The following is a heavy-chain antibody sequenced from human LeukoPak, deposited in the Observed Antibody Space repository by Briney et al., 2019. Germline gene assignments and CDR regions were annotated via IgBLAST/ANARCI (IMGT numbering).Heavy chain of an antibody. CDR1: GGSISSGDYY. J-gene: IGHJ6*02. D-gene: IGHD5-18*01. CDR3: ARVGGIQLPIDYYYGMDV. V-gene: IGHV4-30-4*01. Sequence: SETLSLTCTVSGGSISSGDYYWSWIRQPPGKGLEWIGYIYYSGSTYYNPSLKSRVTISVDTSKNQFSLKLSSVPAADTAVYYCARVGGIQLPIDYYYGMDVWGQGTTVTVSS. CDR2: IYYSGST.